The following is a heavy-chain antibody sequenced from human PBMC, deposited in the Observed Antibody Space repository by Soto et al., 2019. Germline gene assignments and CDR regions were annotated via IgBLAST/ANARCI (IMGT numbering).Heavy chain of an antibody. D-gene: IGHD6-25*01. CDR2: MNPNTGNT. Sequence: RASVKVSCKASGYTFATYDFAWVRQATGQGLEWMGWMNPNTGNTGYAQAFRGRVTMTRNTSITTAYMELSSLRSEDTAVYFCARRKERSGPYYLDSWGQGTLVTVSS. J-gene: IGHJ4*02. CDR1: GYTFATYD. V-gene: IGHV1-8*01. CDR3: ARRKERSGPYYLDS.